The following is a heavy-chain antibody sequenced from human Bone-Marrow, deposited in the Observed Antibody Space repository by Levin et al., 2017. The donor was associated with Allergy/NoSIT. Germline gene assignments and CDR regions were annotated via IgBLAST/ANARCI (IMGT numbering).Heavy chain of an antibody. CDR3: ARDAGDALDV. CDR1: GFTFNTYT. J-gene: IGHJ6*02. CDR2: ISSSTTYT. V-gene: IGHV3-21*01. Sequence: PGGSLRLSCAASGFTFNTYTMNWVRQAPGKGLEWVSSISSSTTYTYYADSVKGRFTISRDNAKNSLFLQMNSLRAEDTAVYYCARDAGDALDVWGQGTTVTVSS. D-gene: IGHD2-21*02.